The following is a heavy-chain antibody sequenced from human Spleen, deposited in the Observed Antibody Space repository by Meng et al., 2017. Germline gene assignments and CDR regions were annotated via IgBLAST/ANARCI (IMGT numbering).Heavy chain of an antibody. CDR1: GLSFTDAW. CDR2: IKRNSDGGTI. CDR3: ATGAAAADH. Sequence: LKMVGYGGVWVKPGGSISVACVASGLSFTDAWMSWVRQAPGKGLEWVGRIKRNSDGGTIDYAAPVKGRFTISRDDSKNTLYLQMDSLITEDTAVYFCATGAAAADHWGQGTLVTVSS. V-gene: IGHV3-15*01. J-gene: IGHJ4*02. D-gene: IGHD6-13*01.